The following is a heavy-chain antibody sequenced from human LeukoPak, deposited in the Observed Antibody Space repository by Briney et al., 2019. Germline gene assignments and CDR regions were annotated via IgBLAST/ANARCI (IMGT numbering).Heavy chain of an antibody. CDR3: AKDLYYYDSSGYPDVH. J-gene: IGHJ4*02. CDR1: GFTFSSYG. V-gene: IGHV3-30*18. CDR2: ISYDRSNK. Sequence: GRSLRLSCAASGFTFSSYGMRWVRQAPGKGLEWVAVISYDRSNKYCADSVKGRFTISRDNSENTLYLQMNSLRAEDTAVYYCAKDLYYYDSSGYPDVHWGQGTLVTVSS. D-gene: IGHD3-22*01.